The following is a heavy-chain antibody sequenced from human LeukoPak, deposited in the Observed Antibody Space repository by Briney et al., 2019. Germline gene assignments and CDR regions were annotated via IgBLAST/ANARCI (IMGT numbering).Heavy chain of an antibody. CDR3: ARARNMITFGGVIVTRRYYFDY. V-gene: IGHV4-38-2*02. J-gene: IGHJ4*02. Sequence: PSETLSLTCTVSGYSISSGYYWGWIRQPPGKGLEWIGSIYYSGSTYYNPSLKSRVTISVDTSKNQFSLKLSSVTAADTAVYYCARARNMITFGGVIVTRRYYFDYWGQGTLVTVSS. CDR1: GYSISSGYY. CDR2: IYYSGST. D-gene: IGHD3-16*02.